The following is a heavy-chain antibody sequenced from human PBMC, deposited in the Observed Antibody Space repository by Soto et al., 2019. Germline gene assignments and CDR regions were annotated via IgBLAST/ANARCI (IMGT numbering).Heavy chain of an antibody. D-gene: IGHD2-2*01. V-gene: IGHV1-18*01. J-gene: IGHJ5*02. CDR3: ARVERIIVVVPAASNRFAL. Sequence: ASVRVSCKASGYTFTSYGISWVRQAPGQGLEWMGWISAYNGNTNYAQKLQGRVTMTTDTSTSTAYMELRSLRSDDTAVYYCARVERIIVVVPAASNRFALWGQGILVTVSS. CDR2: ISAYNGNT. CDR1: GYTFTSYG.